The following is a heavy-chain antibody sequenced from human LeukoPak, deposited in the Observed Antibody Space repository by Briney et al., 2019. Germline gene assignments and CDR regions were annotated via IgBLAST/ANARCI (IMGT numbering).Heavy chain of an antibody. Sequence: PGGSLRLSCAASGFTFSSYGMHWVRQAPGKGLEWVAFIRYDGSNKYYADSVKGRFTISRDNSKNTLYLQMNSLRAEDTAVYYCAKAAAAAVAGLSDWGQGTLVTVSS. V-gene: IGHV3-30*02. CDR3: AKAAAAAVAGLSD. CDR1: GFTFSSYG. J-gene: IGHJ4*02. CDR2: IRYDGSNK. D-gene: IGHD6-13*01.